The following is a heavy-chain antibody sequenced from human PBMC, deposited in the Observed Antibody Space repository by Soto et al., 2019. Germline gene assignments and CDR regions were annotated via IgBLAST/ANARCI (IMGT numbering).Heavy chain of an antibody. CDR2: ISGSGGST. CDR3: ASRSSGWYFDY. D-gene: IGHD6-19*01. V-gene: IGHV3-23*01. J-gene: IGHJ4*02. Sequence: WGSLRLSCAASGFTFSSYAMNWVRQGPGKGLEWVSVISGSGGSTYYADSVKGRFTISRDNSKNTLYLQMNSLRAEDTAVYYCASRSSGWYFDYWGQGTLVTVSS. CDR1: GFTFSSYA.